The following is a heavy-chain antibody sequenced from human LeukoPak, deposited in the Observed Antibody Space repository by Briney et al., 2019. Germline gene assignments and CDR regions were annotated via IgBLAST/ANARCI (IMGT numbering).Heavy chain of an antibody. CDR1: GFTFSSNW. D-gene: IGHD5-18*01. V-gene: IGHV3-74*01. CDR2: INMDGTTT. CDR3: VVTGFHDAFDI. Sequence: GGSLRLSCAASGFTFSSNWMHWVRQTPGKGLLWVSRINMDGTTTTYADSVKGRFTISRDNAKNSLYLLMNSLRAEDTAVYYSVVTGFHDAFDIWGQGTRVTVSS. J-gene: IGHJ3*02.